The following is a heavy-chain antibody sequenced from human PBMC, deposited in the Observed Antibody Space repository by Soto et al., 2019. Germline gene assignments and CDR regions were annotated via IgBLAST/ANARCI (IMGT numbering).Heavy chain of an antibody. D-gene: IGHD3-22*01. CDR1: GFTFSSYW. V-gene: IGHV3-74*01. Sequence: GGSLRLSCAASGFTFSSYWMHWVRQAPGKGLVWVSRINSDGSYTSYADSVKGRLTISRDSPKNTLYLQMDSLRAEDTAVYYCAREAIIVIAAPEYYFDYWGQGTLVTVSS. CDR3: AREAIIVIAAPEYYFDY. J-gene: IGHJ4*02. CDR2: INSDGSYT.